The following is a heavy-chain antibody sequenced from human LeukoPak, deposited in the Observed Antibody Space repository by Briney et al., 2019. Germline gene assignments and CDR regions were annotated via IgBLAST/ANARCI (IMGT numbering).Heavy chain of an antibody. CDR2: ISGSGTTI. D-gene: IGHD3-10*01. V-gene: IGHV3-48*03. CDR3: ERVEIRSGAFDI. CDR1: GFSFSSYE. Sequence: GGSLRLSCADSGFSFSSYEMNWVRQGPGKGLEWVSYISGSGTTIYDADSVKGRFTISRDNAKNTLYLHLNSLTAEDTAIYYCERVEIRSGAFDIWGQGTMVTVSS. J-gene: IGHJ3*02.